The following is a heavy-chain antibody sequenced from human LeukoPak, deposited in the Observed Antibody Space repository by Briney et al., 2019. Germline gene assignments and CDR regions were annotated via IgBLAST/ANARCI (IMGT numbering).Heavy chain of an antibody. CDR3: ASEYVGGLIPYWFDP. CDR1: RGSVTSGGYY. J-gene: IGHJ5*02. CDR2: ISSSGSA. D-gene: IGHD3-16*01. V-gene: IGHV4-61*02. Sequence: PSETLSLTCTVSRGSVTSGGYYWSWIRQPAGKGLEWLGRISSSGSANYYPSFESRVTVSLDTSKNQFSLKLYSVTAADTAVYYCASEYVGGLIPYWFDPWGQGTLVTVSS.